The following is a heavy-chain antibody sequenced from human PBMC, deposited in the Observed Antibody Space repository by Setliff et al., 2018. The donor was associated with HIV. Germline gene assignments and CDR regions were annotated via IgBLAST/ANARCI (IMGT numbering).Heavy chain of an antibody. CDR3: VRERNPGELLNHYYYMDV. V-gene: IGHV3-48*03. D-gene: IGHD3-10*01. Sequence: GGSLRLSCAASGFTFSSYETNRVRQAPGKGLEWVSYISGSGSTTYYADSVKGRFTISRDNSKNTLYLQMNSLRAEDMAVYYCVRERNPGELLNHYYYMDVWGKGTTVTVSS. CDR2: ISGSGSTT. J-gene: IGHJ6*03. CDR1: GFTFSSYE.